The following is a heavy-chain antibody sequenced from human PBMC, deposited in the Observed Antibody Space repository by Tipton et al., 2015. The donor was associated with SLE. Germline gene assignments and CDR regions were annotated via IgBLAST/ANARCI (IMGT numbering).Heavy chain of an antibody. CDR1: GGSFSGYY. D-gene: IGHD3-3*01. Sequence: TLSLTCAVYGGSFSGYYWSWIRQPPGKGLEWIGSIYYSGSTYYNPSLKSRVTISVDTSKNQFSLKLSSVTAADTAVYYCARPYYDFWRAYSGMDVWGQGTTVTVSS. CDR2: IYYSGST. CDR3: ARPYYDFWRAYSGMDV. V-gene: IGHV4-34*01. J-gene: IGHJ6*02.